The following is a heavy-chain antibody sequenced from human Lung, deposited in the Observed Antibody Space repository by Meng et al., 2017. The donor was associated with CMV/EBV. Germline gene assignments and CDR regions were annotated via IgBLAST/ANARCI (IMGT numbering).Heavy chain of an antibody. V-gene: IGHV1-2*02. CDR1: GYTFTGYF. J-gene: IGHJ6*02. D-gene: IGHD5-12*01. Sequence: ASXXVSXKASGYTFTGYFINWVRQAPGEGLEWMGWISPDSGGTNYDAVFLGRVYLTRDTSCSTTYMELGGLRSDDTAVYYWAKSWSYSATAGCGKKDYYCYGMDVWXQGNXVNGAS. CDR2: ISPDSGGT. CDR3: AKSWSYSATAGCGKKDYYCYGMDV.